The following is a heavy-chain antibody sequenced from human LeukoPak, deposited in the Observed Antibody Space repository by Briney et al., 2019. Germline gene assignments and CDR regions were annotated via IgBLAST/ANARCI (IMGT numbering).Heavy chain of an antibody. CDR2: ISYDGSNK. V-gene: IGHV3-30*18. CDR1: GFTFSSYG. Sequence: GGSLRLSCAASGFTFSSYGMHWVRQAPGKGLEWVAAISYDGSNKYYADSVKGRFTISRDNSKNTLYLQMNSLRAEDTAVYYCAKDREWELPHYGMDVWGQGTTVTVSS. CDR3: AKDREWELPHYGMDV. J-gene: IGHJ6*02. D-gene: IGHD1-26*01.